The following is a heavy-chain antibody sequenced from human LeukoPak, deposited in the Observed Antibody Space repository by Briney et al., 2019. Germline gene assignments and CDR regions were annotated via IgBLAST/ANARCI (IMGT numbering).Heavy chain of an antibody. J-gene: IGHJ4*02. CDR1: GGSFSGYY. CDR2: INHSGST. V-gene: IGHV4-34*01. CDR3: ARDGGSSGYYTHFDY. D-gene: IGHD3-22*01. Sequence: PSQTLSLTCAVYGGSFSGYYWSRIRQPPGKGLEWIGEINHSGSTNYNPSLKSRVTISVDTSKNQFSLKLSSVTAADTAVYYCARDGGSSGYYTHFDYWGQGTLVTVSS.